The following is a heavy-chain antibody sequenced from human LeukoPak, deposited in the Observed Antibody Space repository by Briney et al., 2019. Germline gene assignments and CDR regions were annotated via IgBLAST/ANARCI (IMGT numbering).Heavy chain of an antibody. D-gene: IGHD3-10*01. CDR1: GFTFNRRG. J-gene: IGHJ4*02. CDR2: IRYDGGET. Sequence: GGSLRLSCAASGFTFNRRGMHWVRQAPGKGLEWVAFIRYDGGETFYADFVKGRFTISRDNSKNTLSLQLNSLRSEDTAVYYCARALKRWFGEPLGYWGQGTLVTVSS. V-gene: IGHV3-30*02. CDR3: ARALKRWFGEPLGY.